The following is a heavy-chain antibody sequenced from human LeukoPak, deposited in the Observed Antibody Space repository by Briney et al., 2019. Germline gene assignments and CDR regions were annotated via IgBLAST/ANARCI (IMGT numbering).Heavy chain of an antibody. CDR2: VSYDGSTR. V-gene: IGHV3-30-3*01. CDR3: ATAGYSDYGGGLAY. D-gene: IGHD4-11*01. J-gene: IGHJ4*02. CDR1: GVTFNTHA. Sequence: PGGSLRLSCAASGVTFNTHAFHWVRQAPGKGLEWVAVVSYDGSTRYHADSVRRRLTIPSNNSKNTVFFRRGRVRTEATALNYWATAGYSDYGGGLAYWGQGTLVTVSS.